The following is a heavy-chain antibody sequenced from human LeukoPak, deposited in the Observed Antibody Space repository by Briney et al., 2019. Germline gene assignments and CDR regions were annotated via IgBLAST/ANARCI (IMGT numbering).Heavy chain of an antibody. D-gene: IGHD3-10*01. J-gene: IGHJ4*02. CDR3: ARDASMVRGVLQVG. V-gene: IGHV1-69*04. CDR2: IIPILGIA. CDR1: GGTFSNFA. Sequence: SVKVSCKTSGGTFSNFAINWVRQAPGQGLEWMGRIIPILGIANYAQKFQGRVTITADKSTSTAYMELSSLRSEDTAVYYCARDASMVRGVLQVGWGQGTLVTVSS.